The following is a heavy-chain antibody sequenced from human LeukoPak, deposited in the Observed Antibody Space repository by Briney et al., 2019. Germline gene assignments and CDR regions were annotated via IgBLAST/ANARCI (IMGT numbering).Heavy chain of an antibody. CDR3: ARDWPDIVVVPAASDY. J-gene: IGHJ4*02. CDR1: GFTFSSYW. D-gene: IGHD2-2*01. Sequence: GGSLRLSCAASGFTFSSYWMSWVRQAPGKGLEWVANIKQDGSEKYYVDSVEGRSTISRDNAKNSLYLQMNSLRAEDTAVYYCARDWPDIVVVPAASDYWGQGTLVTVSS. V-gene: IGHV3-7*01. CDR2: IKQDGSEK.